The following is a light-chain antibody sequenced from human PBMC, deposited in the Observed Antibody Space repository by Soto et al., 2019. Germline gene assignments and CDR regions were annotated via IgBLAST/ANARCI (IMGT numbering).Light chain of an antibody. CDR3: SSYTSSSSIYV. J-gene: IGLJ1*01. CDR2: EVS. V-gene: IGLV2-14*01. Sequence: QSALTQPASVSGSPGQSITISCTGTSSDVGAYNYVSWYQQHPGKAPKLMIYEVSNRPSGVSNRFSGSKSGNTASLTISGLQAEDEADYYCSSYTSSSSIYVFGTGTKLT. CDR1: SSDVGAYNY.